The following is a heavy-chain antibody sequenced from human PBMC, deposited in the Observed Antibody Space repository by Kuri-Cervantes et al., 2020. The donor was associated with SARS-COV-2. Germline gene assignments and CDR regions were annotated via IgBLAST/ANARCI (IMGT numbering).Heavy chain of an antibody. D-gene: IGHD2-15*01. V-gene: IGHV3-33*08. J-gene: IGHJ6*02. CDR1: GFTFSSYG. Sequence: GESLKISCAASGFTFSSYGMHWVRQAPGKGLEWVAVIWYDGSNKYYAGSVKGRFTISRDNSKNTLYLQMNSLRAEDMAVYYCARSSGQIFYYYGMDVWGQGTTVTVSS. CDR2: IWYDGSNK. CDR3: ARSSGQIFYYYGMDV.